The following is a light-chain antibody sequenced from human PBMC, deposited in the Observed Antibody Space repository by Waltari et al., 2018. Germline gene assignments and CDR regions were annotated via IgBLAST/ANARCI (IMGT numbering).Light chain of an antibody. CDR3: SSYAGSNKGV. CDR1: SRDVGAYNY. Sequence: QSALTQPPSASGSPGQSVTISCTGTSRDVGAYNYVSWYQQHPGKAPKLMIYEVTKRPSGVPDRFSGSKSGNTASLTVSGLQAEDEADYYCSSYAGSNKGVFGGGTHLTVL. CDR2: EVT. V-gene: IGLV2-8*01. J-gene: IGLJ2*01.